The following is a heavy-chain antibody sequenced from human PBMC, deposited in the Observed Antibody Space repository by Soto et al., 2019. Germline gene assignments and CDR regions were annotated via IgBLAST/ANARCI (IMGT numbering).Heavy chain of an antibody. V-gene: IGHV3-23*01. D-gene: IGHD3-22*01. J-gene: IGHJ4*02. CDR1: GFRFSSYS. CDR3: ATMNGYFEY. Sequence: PGGSLRLSCADSGFRFSSYSMSWVRQTPGKGLEWVAAITATGDRTYYADSVTGRFTISRDNSKETLYLQMTSLRAEDTAMYYCATMNGYFEYWGQGTPVTVSS. CDR2: ITATGDRT.